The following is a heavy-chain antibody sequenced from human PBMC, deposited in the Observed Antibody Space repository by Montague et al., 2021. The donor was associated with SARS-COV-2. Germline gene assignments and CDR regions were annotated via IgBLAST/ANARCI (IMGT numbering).Heavy chain of an antibody. D-gene: IGHD4-11*01. CDR2: IDWDDDK. J-gene: IGHJ6*02. CDR3: ARVTTVTYPYYYYYGMDV. V-gene: IGHV2-70*01. CDR1: GFSLSTSGMC. Sequence: PALVKPTQTLTLTRTFSGFSLSTSGMCVSWIRQPPGKALEWLALIDWDDDKYYSTSLKTRLTISKDTSKNQVVLTMTNMDPVDTATYYCARVTTVTYPYYYYYGMDVWGQGTTVTVSS.